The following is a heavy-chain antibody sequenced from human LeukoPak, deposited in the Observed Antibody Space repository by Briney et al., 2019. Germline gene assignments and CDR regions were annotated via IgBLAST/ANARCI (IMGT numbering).Heavy chain of an antibody. CDR3: AREWAVGYSYGLFDQ. CDR2: IWHDESYT. V-gene: IGHV3-33*01. D-gene: IGHD5-18*01. CDR1: GFSFRSYG. Sequence: PGGSLRLSCAASGFSFRSYGMHWVRQAPGEGLEWVAVIWHDESYTYYADSVKGRFTISRDNSKNTLYVQMESLRAEDTAVYYCAREWAVGYSYGLFDQWGQGTLVTVSS. J-gene: IGHJ4*02.